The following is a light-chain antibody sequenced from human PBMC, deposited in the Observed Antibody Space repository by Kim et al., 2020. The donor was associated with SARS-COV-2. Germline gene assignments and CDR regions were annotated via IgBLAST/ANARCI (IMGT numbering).Light chain of an antibody. V-gene: IGKV3-11*01. CDR2: DAS. Sequence: SWSPGERATLSCRASQSVSSYLAWYQQKPGQAPRLLIYDASNRATGIPARFSGSGSGTDFTLTISSLEPEDFAVYYCQQRSNLLTFGGGTKVDIK. CDR1: QSVSSY. CDR3: QQRSNLLT. J-gene: IGKJ4*01.